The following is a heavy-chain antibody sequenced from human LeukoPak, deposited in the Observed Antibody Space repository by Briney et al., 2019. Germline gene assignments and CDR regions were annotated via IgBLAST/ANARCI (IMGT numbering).Heavy chain of an antibody. Sequence: GGSLRLSCAASGFTFSSSWMHWVRQAPGKGLVWVSRISSDGSTTNYADSVKGRFIISRDNAKNTLYLQMNSLRAEDTAVYYCTRPESSSSLACDHWGQGTLVTVSS. V-gene: IGHV3-74*01. CDR2: ISSDGSTT. CDR3: TRPESSSSLACDH. D-gene: IGHD2-2*01. J-gene: IGHJ4*02. CDR1: GFTFSSSW.